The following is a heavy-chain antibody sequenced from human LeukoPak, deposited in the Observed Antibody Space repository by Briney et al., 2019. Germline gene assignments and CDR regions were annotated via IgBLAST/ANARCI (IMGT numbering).Heavy chain of an antibody. J-gene: IGHJ4*02. CDR1: GGSISRDY. CDR3: ARDLRSSSWSYFDY. Sequence: SETLSLTCTVSGGSISRDYWSWIRQPPGKGLEWIGYIYYTGSTNYNPSLNSRVTISLETSKNQFSLNLSSVTAADTAVYYCARDLRSSSWSYFDYWGQGTLVTVSS. D-gene: IGHD6-13*01. V-gene: IGHV4-59*01. CDR2: IYYTGST.